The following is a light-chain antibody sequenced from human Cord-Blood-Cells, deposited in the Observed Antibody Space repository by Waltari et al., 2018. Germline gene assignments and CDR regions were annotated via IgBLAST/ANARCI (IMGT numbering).Light chain of an antibody. V-gene: IGKV1-5*03. CDR3: QQYNSYTLT. Sequence: DIEMTQSPSTLSSSVGDRVTLTCRASQSISSWLAWYQQKPGKAPTLLIYKASSLASGVPARFSGSGSGTEFTLTISSLQPDDFATYYCQQYNSYTLTFGQGTKVEIK. CDR2: KAS. CDR1: QSISSW. J-gene: IGKJ1*01.